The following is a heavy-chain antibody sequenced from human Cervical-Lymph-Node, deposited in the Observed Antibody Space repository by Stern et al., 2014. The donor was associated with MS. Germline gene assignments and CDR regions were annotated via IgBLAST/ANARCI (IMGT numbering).Heavy chain of an antibody. CDR1: GGSISSGSHY. V-gene: IGHV4-61*02. CDR3: ARDGEYSSTWYIVGY. D-gene: IGHD6-13*01. Sequence: QLQLQESGPGLVQPSQTLSLTCSVSGGSISSGSHYWSWIRQPAGKGLEWIGRIYSSETTKYSPSLKSRLTVSLDPSRNEFSLTLSSGTAADTAVYYCARDGEYSSTWYIVGYWGQGTLVTVSS. CDR2: IYSSETT. J-gene: IGHJ4*02.